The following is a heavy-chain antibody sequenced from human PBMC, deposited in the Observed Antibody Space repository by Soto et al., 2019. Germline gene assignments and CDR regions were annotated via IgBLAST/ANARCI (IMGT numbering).Heavy chain of an antibody. V-gene: IGHV1-2*02. Sequence: QVQLVQSGAEVKKPGASVKVSCEASGYTFTAYYIHWVRQAPGQGLEWMGWINPNSGGTNNAQKFQGRVTMTRDTSISTAYMELSSLRYDDTAVYYCARTTDGSGTHPRAFYFDLWGQGTLVTLSS. CDR3: ARTTDGSGTHPRAFYFDL. CDR2: INPNSGGT. J-gene: IGHJ4*02. CDR1: GYTFTAYY. D-gene: IGHD3-10*01.